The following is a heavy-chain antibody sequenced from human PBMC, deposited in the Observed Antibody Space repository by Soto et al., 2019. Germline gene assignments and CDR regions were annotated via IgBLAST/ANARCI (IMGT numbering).Heavy chain of an antibody. D-gene: IGHD3-3*01. CDR1: GFIFSTFG. V-gene: IGHV3-64D*06. J-gene: IGHJ4*02. CDR2: IFYSGSGS. Sequence: LRLSCSASGFIFSTFGMFWVRQAPGQGLEYVSAIFYSGSGSYYADPVRGRFTVSRDNSKNMFYLQMSSLRVEDTALYFCVRGPSRGSSLFGPLDYWGQGTQVTAPQ. CDR3: VRGPSRGSSLFGPLDY.